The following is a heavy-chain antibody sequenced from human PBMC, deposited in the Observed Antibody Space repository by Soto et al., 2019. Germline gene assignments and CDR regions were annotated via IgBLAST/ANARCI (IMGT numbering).Heavy chain of an antibody. V-gene: IGHV4-31*03. D-gene: IGHD6-19*01. Sequence: QVQLQESGPGLVKPSQTLSLTCTVSSGSITSVNSYWSWIRQFPGKGLEWIGYIYYSGSSYYNPSLKGRVTISEDTSNKQFSLKLNSVTAADTAVYYCARGSSGWSSIRLDDWGQGTLVTVSS. CDR3: ARGSSGWSSIRLDD. CDR1: SGSITSVNSY. J-gene: IGHJ4*02. CDR2: IYYSGSS.